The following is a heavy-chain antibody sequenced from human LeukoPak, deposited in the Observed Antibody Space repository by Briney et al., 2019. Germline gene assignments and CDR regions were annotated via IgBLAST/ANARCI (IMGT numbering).Heavy chain of an antibody. CDR2: IYYSGST. CDR3: ATPYSGGYQGLDI. J-gene: IGHJ3*02. Sequence: PSETLSLTCTVSGGSISGNKYYWGWIRQPPGKGLEWIGSIYYSGSTYYNPTLKSRVTIFVDTSKNQFSLKLSSVTAADTAVYYCATPYSGGYQGLDIWGQGTMVTVSS. CDR1: GGSISGNKYY. V-gene: IGHV4-39*01. D-gene: IGHD1-26*01.